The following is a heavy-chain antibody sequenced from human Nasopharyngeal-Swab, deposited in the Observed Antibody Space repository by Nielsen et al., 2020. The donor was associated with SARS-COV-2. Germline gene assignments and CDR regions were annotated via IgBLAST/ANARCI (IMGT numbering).Heavy chain of an antibody. CDR3: ARGVVSGSYGSLTDAFEI. CDR1: GYTFTSYY. CDR2: INPSGGST. V-gene: IGHV1-46*01. J-gene: IGHJ3*02. D-gene: IGHD1-26*01. Sequence: ASVKVSCKASGYTFTSYYMHWVRQAPGQGLEWMGIINPSGGSTSYAQKFQGRVTMTRDTSTSTVYMELSSLRSEDTAVCYCARGVVSGSYGSLTDAFEIWGQGTMVTVSS.